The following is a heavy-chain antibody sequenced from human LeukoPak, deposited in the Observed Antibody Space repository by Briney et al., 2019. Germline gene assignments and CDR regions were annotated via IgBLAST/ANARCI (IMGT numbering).Heavy chain of an antibody. CDR2: IYTSGST. D-gene: IGHD5-24*01. CDR1: GGSISSGSYY. Sequence: PSETLSLTCTVSGGSISSGSYYWSWIRQPAGKGLEWIGRIYTSGSTNYNPSLKSRVTISVDTSKNQFSLKLSSVTAADTAVYYCARDFPSLRRDGPPYYYFDYWGQGTLVTVSS. J-gene: IGHJ4*02. CDR3: ARDFPSLRRDGPPYYYFDY. V-gene: IGHV4-61*02.